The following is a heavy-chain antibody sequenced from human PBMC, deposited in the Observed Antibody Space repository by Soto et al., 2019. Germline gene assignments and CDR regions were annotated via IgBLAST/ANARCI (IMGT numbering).Heavy chain of an antibody. J-gene: IGHJ3*02. Sequence: GGSLRLSCAASGFTFSNAWMSWVRQAPGKGLEWVGRIKSKIDGGTTDYAAPAKGRFTISRDDSKNTLYLQLNSLKTEDTAVYYCTAGGGIHLWPPGGAFDIWGQGTMVTVSS. CDR2: IKSKIDGGTT. D-gene: IGHD5-18*01. V-gene: IGHV3-15*01. CDR1: GFTFSNAW. CDR3: TAGGGIHLWPPGGAFDI.